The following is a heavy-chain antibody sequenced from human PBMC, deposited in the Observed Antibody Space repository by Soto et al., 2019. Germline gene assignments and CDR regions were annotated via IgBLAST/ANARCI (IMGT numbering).Heavy chain of an antibody. D-gene: IGHD3-3*01. CDR3: ARAIRRFLEWLPKPYYYCGMDV. CDR2: IIPIFGTA. Sequence: ASVKVSCKASGGTFSSYAISWVRQAPGQGLEWMGGIIPIFGTANYAQKFQGRVTITADESTSTAYMELSSLRSEDTAVYYCARAIRRFLEWLPKPYYYCGMDVWGQGTTVTVSS. J-gene: IGHJ6*02. V-gene: IGHV1-69*13. CDR1: GGTFSSYA.